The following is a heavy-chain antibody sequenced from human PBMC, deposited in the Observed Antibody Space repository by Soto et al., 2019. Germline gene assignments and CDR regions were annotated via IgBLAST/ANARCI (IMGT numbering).Heavy chain of an antibody. CDR1: GGSISSYY. Sequence: SETLSLTCTVSGGSISSYYWSWIRQPPGKGLEWIGYIYYSWSTNYNPSLKSRVTISVDTSKNQFSLNLSSVTAADTAVYYCARDRDYFDYWGQGTLVTVSS. V-gene: IGHV4-59*01. CDR2: IYYSWST. J-gene: IGHJ4*02. D-gene: IGHD3-10*01. CDR3: ARDRDYFDY.